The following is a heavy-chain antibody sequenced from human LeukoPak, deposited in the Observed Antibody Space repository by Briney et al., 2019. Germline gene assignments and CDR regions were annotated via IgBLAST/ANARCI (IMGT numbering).Heavy chain of an antibody. D-gene: IGHD2-21*01. CDR2: IRYDGSNK. CDR1: GFTFSSYG. Sequence: PGGSLRLSCAASGFTFSSYGMHWVRQAPGKGLEWVAFIRYDGSNKYYADSVKGRFTISRDNSKNTLYLQMNSLRAEDTAVYYCARGPTAQWWGSCDYWGQGTLVTVSS. CDR3: ARGPTAQWWGSCDY. V-gene: IGHV3-30*02. J-gene: IGHJ4*02.